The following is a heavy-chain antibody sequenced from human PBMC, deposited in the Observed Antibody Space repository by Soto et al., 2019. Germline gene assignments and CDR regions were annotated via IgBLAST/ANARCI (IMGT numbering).Heavy chain of an antibody. V-gene: IGHV3-23*01. D-gene: IGHD2-2*01. CDR3: TKVYDIVVVPAASIFDY. Sequence: EVQLLESGGGLVQPGGSLRLSCAASGFTFSSYAMSWVRQAPGKGLEWVSAISGSGGSTYYADSVKGRFTISRDNSKNTLYLQMNSLRAEDTAVYYSTKVYDIVVVPAASIFDYWGQGTLVTVSS. J-gene: IGHJ4*02. CDR1: GFTFSSYA. CDR2: ISGSGGST.